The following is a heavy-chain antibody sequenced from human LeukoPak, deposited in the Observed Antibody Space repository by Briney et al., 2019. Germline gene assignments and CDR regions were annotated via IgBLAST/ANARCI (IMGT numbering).Heavy chain of an antibody. CDR2: IYSGGST. Sequence: GGSLRLSCAASGFTVSSNYMSWVRQAPGKGLEWVSVIYSGGSTYYADSVKGRFTISRDNSKNTLYLQMNSLRAEDTAVYYCARDRVHCSSTSCSLYGMDVWGQGTTVTVSS. D-gene: IGHD2-2*01. V-gene: IGHV3-53*01. CDR3: ARDRVHCSSTSCSLYGMDV. J-gene: IGHJ6*02. CDR1: GFTVSSNY.